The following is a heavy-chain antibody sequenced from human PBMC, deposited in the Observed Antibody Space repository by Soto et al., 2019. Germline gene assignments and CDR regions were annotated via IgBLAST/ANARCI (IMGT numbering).Heavy chain of an antibody. CDR3: ARPQTTRRYYYYYGMDV. V-gene: IGHV5-51*01. D-gene: IGHD4-4*01. Sequence: PGESLKISCKGSGYSFTSYWIGWVRQMPGKGLEWMGIIYPGDSDTRYSPSFQGQVTISADKSISTAYLQWSSLKASDTAMYYCARPQTTRRYYYYYGMDVWGQGTTVTVSS. J-gene: IGHJ6*02. CDR1: GYSFTSYW. CDR2: IYPGDSDT.